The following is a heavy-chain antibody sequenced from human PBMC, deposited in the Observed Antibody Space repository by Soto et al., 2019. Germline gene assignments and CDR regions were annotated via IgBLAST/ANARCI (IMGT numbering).Heavy chain of an antibody. V-gene: IGHV1-69*13. J-gene: IGHJ5*02. CDR1: GGTFSSYA. CDR2: IIPIFGTA. Sequence: SVKVSCKASGGTFSSYAISWVRQAPGQGLEWMGGIIPIFGTANYAQKFQGRVTITADESTSTAHMELSSLRSEDTAVYYCARESPSSITIFGVVRWFDPWGQGTLVTVSS. CDR3: ARESPSSITIFGVVRWFDP. D-gene: IGHD3-3*01.